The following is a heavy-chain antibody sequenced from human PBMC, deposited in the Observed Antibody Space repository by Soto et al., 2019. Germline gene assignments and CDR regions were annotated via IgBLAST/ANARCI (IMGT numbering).Heavy chain of an antibody. J-gene: IGHJ3*02. CDR1: GYTFTSYA. V-gene: IGHV1-3*01. CDR2: INPATGNT. CDR3: ARNRDGYNYGAFGM. Sequence: ASVKVSCKASGYTFTSYAMHWVRQAPGQRLEWMGWINPATGNTKYSQNLQGRVTITRDTSATTAYMDLSSLRSEDTAVYYCARNRDGYNYGAFGMWGQGTMVTVSS. D-gene: IGHD5-12*01.